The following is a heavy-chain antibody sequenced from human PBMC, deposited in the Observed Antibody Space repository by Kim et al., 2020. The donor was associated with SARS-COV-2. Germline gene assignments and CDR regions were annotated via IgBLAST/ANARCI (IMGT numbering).Heavy chain of an antibody. D-gene: IGHD2-8*01. V-gene: IGHV4-34*01. Sequence: PALRGRVTISVDTSKNQFSLKLSSVTAADTAVYYCARCMRYYYYYGMDVWGQGTTVTVSS. CDR3: ARCMRYYYYYGMDV. J-gene: IGHJ6*02.